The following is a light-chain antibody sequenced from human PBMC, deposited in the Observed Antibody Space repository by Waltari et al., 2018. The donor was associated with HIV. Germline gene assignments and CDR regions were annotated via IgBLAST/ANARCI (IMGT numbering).Light chain of an antibody. CDR1: SPRQYS. J-gene: IGLJ1*01. CDR3: ESRHSNDKHHV. CDR2: GKD. V-gene: IGLV3-19*01. Sequence: SSELTQAPAVSVALGQTVRITCQGDSPRQYSANRYQQKPGQAPVVVMYGKDNRPSGIPARFSGSSSGNTGSLTITGAQAEDEADYYCESRHSNDKHHVFGTGTKVTV.